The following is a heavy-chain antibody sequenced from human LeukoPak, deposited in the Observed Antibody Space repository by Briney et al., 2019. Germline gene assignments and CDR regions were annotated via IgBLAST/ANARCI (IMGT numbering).Heavy chain of an antibody. CDR2: IIPIFGTA. V-gene: IGHV1-69*13. D-gene: IGHD2-2*01. J-gene: IGHJ3*02. CDR3: AREGYCSSTSCPDAFGI. Sequence: ASVKVSCKASGGTFSSYAISWVRQAPGQGLEWMGGIIPIFGTANYAQKFQGRVTITADESTSTAYMELSSLRSEDTAVYYCAREGYCSSTSCPDAFGIWGQGTMVTVSS. CDR1: GGTFSSYA.